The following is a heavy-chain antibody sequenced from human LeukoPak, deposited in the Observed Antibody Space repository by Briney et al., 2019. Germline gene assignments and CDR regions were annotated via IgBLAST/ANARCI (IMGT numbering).Heavy chain of an antibody. Sequence: PGGSLRLSCAASGFMFSGYWMTWVRRAPGKGLEWVANIKEDGSEKNYVDSVKGRFTISRDNAQNSLYLQMTSLRVEDTAVYFCAKVRRGSSGGPYYYYMDVWGKGTTVTVSS. CDR3: AKVRRGSSGGPYYYYMDV. CDR2: IKEDGSEK. CDR1: GFMFSGYW. J-gene: IGHJ6*03. D-gene: IGHD1-26*01. V-gene: IGHV3-7*01.